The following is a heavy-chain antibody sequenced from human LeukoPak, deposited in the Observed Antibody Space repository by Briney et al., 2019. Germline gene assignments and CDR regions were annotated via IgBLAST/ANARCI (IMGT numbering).Heavy chain of an antibody. CDR2: IYSSGTT. CDR1: GGSLSPYY. J-gene: IGHJ3*02. CDR3: ARALWDIVVVPAAIRSAFDI. Sequence: PLETLSLTCTISGGSLSPYYWNWIRQPAGKGLEWIGRIYSSGTTNYNPSLRSRVSMSVDTSKNQFSLKLSSVIAADTAVYYCARALWDIVVVPAAIRSAFDIWGQGTMVTVSS. D-gene: IGHD2-2*01. V-gene: IGHV4-4*07.